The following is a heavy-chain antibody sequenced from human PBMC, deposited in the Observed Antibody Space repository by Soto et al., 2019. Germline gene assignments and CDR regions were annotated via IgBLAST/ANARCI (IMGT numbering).Heavy chain of an antibody. J-gene: IGHJ4*02. V-gene: IGHV4-39*01. Sequence: QVQLQESGPGLVKPSETLSLTCAVSGASVSRIGFHWGWIRQPPGQGLEWIGSIYDAGTTFYNPSLKSRVTIPADTSKNHFSRRLTSVTAADTAVYYCARRGSGHTFDYWGQGTLVTVSS. CDR3: ARRGSGHTFDY. CDR1: GASVSRIGFH. CDR2: IYDAGTT. D-gene: IGHD3-10*01.